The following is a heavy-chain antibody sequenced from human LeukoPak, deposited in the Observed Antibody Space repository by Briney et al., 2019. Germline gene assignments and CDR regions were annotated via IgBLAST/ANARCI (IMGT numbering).Heavy chain of an antibody. Sequence: PSETLSLTCTVSGGSISSYYWSWIRQPPGKGLEWIGYIYYSGSTNYNPSLKSRVTTSVDTSKNQFSLKLSSVTAADTAVYYCARQKLYAFDIWGQGTMVTVSS. CDR2: IYYSGST. CDR3: ARQKLYAFDI. V-gene: IGHV4-59*08. J-gene: IGHJ3*02. D-gene: IGHD2-2*02. CDR1: GGSISSYY.